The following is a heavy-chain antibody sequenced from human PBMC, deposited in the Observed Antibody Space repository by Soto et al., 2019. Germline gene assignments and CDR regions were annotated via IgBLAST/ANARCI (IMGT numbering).Heavy chain of an antibody. CDR2: ISYDGSNK. J-gene: IGHJ2*01. D-gene: IGHD3-9*01. CDR1: GFTFSSYG. Sequence: QVQLVESGGGVVQPGRSLRLSCAASGFTFSSYGMHWVRQAPGKGLEWVAVISYDGSNKYYADSVKGRFTISRDNSKNTLYLQMNSLRAEDTAVYYCAKVETVLRYFEGGYFDLWGRGTLVTVSS. CDR3: AKVETVLRYFEGGYFDL. V-gene: IGHV3-30*18.